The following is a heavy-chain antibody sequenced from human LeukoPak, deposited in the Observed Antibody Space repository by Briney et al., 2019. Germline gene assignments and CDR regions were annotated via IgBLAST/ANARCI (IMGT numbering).Heavy chain of an antibody. CDR1: GFTFSSYG. CDR3: AREGLPVAGYYFDH. CDR2: ISNGGSTT. J-gene: IGHJ4*02. D-gene: IGHD6-19*01. Sequence: GGALRLSCAASGFTFSSYGIHWVRQAPGKGRDWVAVISNGGSTTYYADSVKGRFTISRDNSKSTLYLQMNSLRADDTAVYYCAREGLPVAGYYFDHWGQGILVTVSS. V-gene: IGHV3-30*03.